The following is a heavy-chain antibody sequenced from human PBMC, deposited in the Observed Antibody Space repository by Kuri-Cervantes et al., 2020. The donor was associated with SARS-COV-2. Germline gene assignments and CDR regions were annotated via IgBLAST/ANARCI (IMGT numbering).Heavy chain of an antibody. CDR2: ISSSGSTI. V-gene: IGHV3-11*04. CDR1: GFTFCDYY. J-gene: IGHJ5*02. CDR3: ARAYGDYVFREALDP. Sequence: AGSLRLSCAASGFTFCDYYMSWIRQAPGKGLEWVSYISSSGSTIYYADSVKGRFTISRDNAKNSLYLQMNSPRVEDTALYYCARAYGDYVFREALDPWGQGTLVTVSS. D-gene: IGHD4-17*01.